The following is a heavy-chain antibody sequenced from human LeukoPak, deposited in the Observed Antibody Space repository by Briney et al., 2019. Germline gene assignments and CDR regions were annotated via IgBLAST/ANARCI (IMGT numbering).Heavy chain of an antibody. D-gene: IGHD6-19*01. CDR1: GFSIGPFW. J-gene: IGHJ3*02. CDR3: ARDRNYCSSDRCYDVFDI. V-gene: IGHV3-7*01. Sequence: TGGSLRLSCVASGFSIGPFWMTWVRQAPGKGLEWVANIRGDASRLYYVDSVKGRFTISRDNAKNSLYLQMSNLRAEDTSVYYCARDRNYCSSDRCYDVFDIWGQGTMVTVSS. CDR2: IRGDASRL.